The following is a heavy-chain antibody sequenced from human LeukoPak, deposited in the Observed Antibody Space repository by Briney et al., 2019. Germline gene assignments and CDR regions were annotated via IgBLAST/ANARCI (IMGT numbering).Heavy chain of an antibody. CDR2: ISYDGSNK. CDR1: GFTFSSYG. V-gene: IGHV3-30*18. D-gene: IGHD6-19*01. CDR3: AKDAYSSGVMAY. Sequence: GGSLRLSCAASGFTFSSYGMHWVRQAPGKGLEWVAVISYDGSNKYYADSVKGRFTISRDNSKNTLYLQMNSLRAEDTAVYYCAKDAYSSGVMAYWGQGTLVTVSS. J-gene: IGHJ4*02.